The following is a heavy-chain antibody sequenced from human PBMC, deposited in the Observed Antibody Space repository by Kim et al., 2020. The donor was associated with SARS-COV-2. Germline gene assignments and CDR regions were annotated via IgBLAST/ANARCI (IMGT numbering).Heavy chain of an antibody. D-gene: IGHD1-26*01. J-gene: IGHJ4*02. Sequence: SVKARSTISRDTTKNTLYLQKNSLSAEATAVYYCAKDEGQLLSYCFDYWGPGTLVTVSS. CDR3: AKDEGQLLSYCFDY. V-gene: IGHV3-23*02.